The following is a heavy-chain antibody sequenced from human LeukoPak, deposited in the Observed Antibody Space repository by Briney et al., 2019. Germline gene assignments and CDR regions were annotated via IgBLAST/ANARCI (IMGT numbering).Heavy chain of an antibody. Sequence: SETLSLTCTVSGYSISSGYFWSWIRQTPGKGLEWLGEMNDSGSTNYNPSLKSRVTISVAVSKNQYSLRLTSVTAADTAVYYCARKGFVESTGWRGAFDVWGQGTMVTVSS. V-gene: IGHV4-38-2*02. D-gene: IGHD2-8*02. J-gene: IGHJ3*01. CDR2: MNDSGST. CDR1: GYSISSGYF. CDR3: ARKGFVESTGWRGAFDV.